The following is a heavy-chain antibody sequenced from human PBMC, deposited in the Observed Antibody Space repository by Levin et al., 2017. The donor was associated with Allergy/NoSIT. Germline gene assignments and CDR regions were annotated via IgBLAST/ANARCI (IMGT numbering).Heavy chain of an antibody. V-gene: IGHV4-39*01. CDR1: GDSFSSTNFY. CDR3: ARHGGTFYFGSGSSYKWFDP. Sequence: AGGSLRLSCSVSGDSFSSTNFYWAWIRQSPGKGLEWIGSISYTGHTYYNPSLQSRVTMSVDKPKNQFSLRLRSVTATDTAVYYCARHGGTFYFGSGSSYKWFDPWGQGTLVPVSS. D-gene: IGHD3-10*01. CDR2: ISYTGHT. J-gene: IGHJ5*02.